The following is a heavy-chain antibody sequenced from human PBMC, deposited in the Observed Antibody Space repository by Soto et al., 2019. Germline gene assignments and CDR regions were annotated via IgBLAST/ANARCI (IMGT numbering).Heavy chain of an antibody. J-gene: IGHJ3*01. CDR3: AKDRDYGGNSDGALAF. CDR1: GFTLSSYA. D-gene: IGHD4-17*01. V-gene: IGHV3-23*01. CDR2: ISGSGGDT. Sequence: GGSLRLSCAASGFTLSSYAMSWVRQAPGKGLEWVSTISGSGGDTYYPDSVKGRFTISRDNSKNTLFLQMSSLSAEDTAVFYCAKDRDYGGNSDGALAFWGQGTLVTVSS.